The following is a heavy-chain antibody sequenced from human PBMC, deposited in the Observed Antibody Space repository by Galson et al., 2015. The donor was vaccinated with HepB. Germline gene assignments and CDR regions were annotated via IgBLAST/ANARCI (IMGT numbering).Heavy chain of an antibody. CDR1: GFTFSSYA. D-gene: IGHD2-2*01. Sequence: SLRLSCAASGFTFSSYAMHWVRQAPGKGLEWVAVISYDGSNKYYADSVKSRFTISRDNSKNTLYLQMNSLRAEDTAVYYCARDKYCSSTSCRTRGNNRWGAFDIWGQGTMVTVSS. CDR2: ISYDGSNK. J-gene: IGHJ3*02. V-gene: IGHV3-30-3*01. CDR3: ARDKYCSSTSCRTRGNNRWGAFDI.